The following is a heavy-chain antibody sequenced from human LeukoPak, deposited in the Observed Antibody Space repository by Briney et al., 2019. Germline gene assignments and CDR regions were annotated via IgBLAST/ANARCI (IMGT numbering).Heavy chain of an antibody. Sequence: PSETLSLTCAVYGGSFSGYYWSWIRQPPGKGLEWIGEINHSGGTNYNPSLKSRVTISVDTSKNQFSLKLSSVTAADTAVYYCAGGVPLRYFDWSEYYYYGMDVWGQGTPVTVSS. CDR3: AGGVPLRYFDWSEYYYYGMDV. D-gene: IGHD3-9*01. CDR1: GGSFSGYY. J-gene: IGHJ6*02. CDR2: INHSGGT. V-gene: IGHV4-34*01.